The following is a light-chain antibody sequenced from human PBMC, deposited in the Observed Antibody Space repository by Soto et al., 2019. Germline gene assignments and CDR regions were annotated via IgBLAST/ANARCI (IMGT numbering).Light chain of an antibody. V-gene: IGKV3-11*01. CDR2: DAS. CDR1: QSVSSY. J-gene: IGKJ5*01. Sequence: EIVLTQSPATLSLSPGERATLSCRASQSVSSYLAWYQQKPGQAPRLLIYDASNRATGIPARFSGSGSGTDFTLPLSSLETEDFAVYYCQQRSNWPPITFGQGTRLQIK. CDR3: QQRSNWPPIT.